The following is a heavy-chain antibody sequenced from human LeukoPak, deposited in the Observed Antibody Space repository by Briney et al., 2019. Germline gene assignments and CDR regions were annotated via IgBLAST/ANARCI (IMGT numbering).Heavy chain of an antibody. V-gene: IGHV3-23*01. J-gene: IGHJ4*02. Sequence: PGGSLRLSCAGSGFTFSSYAMSWVRQAPGKGLEWGSVFSGNGGDTYYADSVKGRFTISRDNSKNTLYLQMNSLRAEDTAVYYCAKCAPWYYDSSSTPHFDYWGQGALVTVSS. CDR3: AKCAPWYYDSSSTPHFDY. CDR1: GFTFSSYA. CDR2: FSGNGGDT. D-gene: IGHD3-22*01.